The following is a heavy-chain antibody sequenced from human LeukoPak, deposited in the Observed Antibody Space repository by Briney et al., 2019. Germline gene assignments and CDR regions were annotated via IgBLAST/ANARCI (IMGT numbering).Heavy chain of an antibody. CDR1: GFTFSSYE. V-gene: IGHV3-7*01. Sequence: QPGGSLRLSCAASGFTFSSYEMNWVRQAPGKGLEWVALTNEDESAKYYVDSVKGRFTISRDNAKNSLFLQMNSLRDEDTAMYYCARGVNRAYDIWGHGTMVTVSS. CDR2: TNEDESAK. D-gene: IGHD2-8*01. CDR3: ARGVNRAYDI. J-gene: IGHJ3*02.